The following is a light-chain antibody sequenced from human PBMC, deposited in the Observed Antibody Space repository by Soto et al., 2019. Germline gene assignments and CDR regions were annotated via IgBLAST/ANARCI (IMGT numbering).Light chain of an antibody. Sequence: TQSPSSLSASVGDRVTITCRASQGITRFLNWYQQKPGKAPKVLIYEASYWERGVPSRFRGSGSGADFTLTIDSLQPEDFATYYCQQSYGPPFTFGPGTTVDIK. V-gene: IGKV1-39*01. CDR2: EAS. CDR3: QQSYGPPFT. J-gene: IGKJ3*01. CDR1: QGITRF.